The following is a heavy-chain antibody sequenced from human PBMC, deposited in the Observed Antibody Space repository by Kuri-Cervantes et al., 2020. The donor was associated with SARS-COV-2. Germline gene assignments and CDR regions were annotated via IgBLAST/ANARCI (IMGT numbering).Heavy chain of an antibody. Sequence: SETLSLTCTVSGGSISSSSYYWGWIRQPPGKGLEWIGSIYYTGNTYYSASLKSRVTISVDTSKNQFSLKLNSVTAADTAVYYCARVGVRSYGVFDYWGQGTPVTVSS. CDR3: ARVGVRSYGVFDY. J-gene: IGHJ4*02. D-gene: IGHD5-18*01. CDR1: GGSISSSSYY. CDR2: IYYTGNT. V-gene: IGHV4-39*07.